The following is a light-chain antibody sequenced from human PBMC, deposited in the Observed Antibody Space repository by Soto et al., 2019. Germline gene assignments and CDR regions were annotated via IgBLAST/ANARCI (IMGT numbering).Light chain of an antibody. Sequence: QSVLTQPPSVSAAPGQKVTISCSGSSSNTGNNYVSWYQQLPGTAPKLLIYDNNKRPSGIPDRFSGSKSGTSATLGITGLQTGDEADYYCGTWDSSFYVFGTGTKV. CDR1: SSNTGNNY. V-gene: IGLV1-51*01. CDR2: DNN. CDR3: GTWDSSFYV. J-gene: IGLJ1*01.